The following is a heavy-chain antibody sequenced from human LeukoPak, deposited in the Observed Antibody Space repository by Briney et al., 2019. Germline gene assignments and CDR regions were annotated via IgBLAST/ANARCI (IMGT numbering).Heavy chain of an antibody. Sequence: ASVKVSCTASGYTFTSNYIHWVRQAPGQGLEWMGMIYPRDGSTSYSQKFQGRVTVTRDTSTSTVHMELSGLRSEDTAVYYCARDQEGFDYWGQGTLVTVSS. J-gene: IGHJ4*02. V-gene: IGHV1-46*01. CDR2: IYPRDGST. CDR3: ARDQEGFDY. CDR1: GYTFTSNY.